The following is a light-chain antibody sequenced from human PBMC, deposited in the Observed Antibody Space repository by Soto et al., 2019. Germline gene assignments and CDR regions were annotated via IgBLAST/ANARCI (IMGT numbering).Light chain of an antibody. CDR3: QQYYNWPRA. CDR2: GAS. V-gene: IGKV3-15*01. J-gene: IGKJ5*01. Sequence: EMVMTQSPATLSVSRGERATLSCRANQAISSNLAWYQQKPGQAPRLLFYGASTRATGLPARFSGTGSGTEFTLTINSLQAEDSAVYYCQQYYNWPRAFGQGTRLEIK. CDR1: QAISSN.